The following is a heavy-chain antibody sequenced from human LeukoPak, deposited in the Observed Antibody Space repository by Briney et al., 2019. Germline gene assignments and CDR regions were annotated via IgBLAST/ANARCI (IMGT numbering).Heavy chain of an antibody. CDR3: ARDPSSSTFDP. V-gene: IGHV3-53*01. CDR1: GFTVSSNY. D-gene: IGHD6-6*01. CDR2: IYSGGST. J-gene: IGHJ5*02. Sequence: PGGSLRLSCAASGFTVSSNYMSWVRQAPGKGLEWVSVIYSGGSTYYADSVKGRFTISRDNSKNTLYLQMNSLRAEDTAVYYCARDPSSSTFDPWGQGTLVTVSS.